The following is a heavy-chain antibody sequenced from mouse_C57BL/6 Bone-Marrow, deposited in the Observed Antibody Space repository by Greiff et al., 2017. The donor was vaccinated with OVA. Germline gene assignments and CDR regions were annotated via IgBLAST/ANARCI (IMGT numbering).Heavy chain of an antibody. CDR2: INYDGSST. CDR3: ARVIYYDYDGPYAMDY. Sequence: EVKLEESEGGLVQPGSSMKLSCTASGFTFSDYYMAWVRQVPEKGLEWVANINYDGSSTYYLDSLKSRFIISRDNAKNILYLQMSSLKSEDTATYYCARVIYYDYDGPYAMDYWGQGTSVTVSS. D-gene: IGHD2-4*01. V-gene: IGHV5-16*01. CDR1: GFTFSDYY. J-gene: IGHJ4*01.